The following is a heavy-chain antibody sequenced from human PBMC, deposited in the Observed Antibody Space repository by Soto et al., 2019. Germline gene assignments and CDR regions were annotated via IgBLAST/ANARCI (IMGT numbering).Heavy chain of an antibody. CDR3: AKDISTYDSSGYFSPSAPDY. Sequence: PGGSLRLSCAASGFTFSSYGMHWVRPAPGKGLEWVAVISYDGSNKYYADSVKGRFTISRDNSKNTLYLQMNSLRAEDTAVYYCAKDISTYDSSGYFSPSAPDYWGQGTLVTVSS. CDR1: GFTFSSYG. CDR2: ISYDGSNK. D-gene: IGHD3-22*01. V-gene: IGHV3-30*18. J-gene: IGHJ4*02.